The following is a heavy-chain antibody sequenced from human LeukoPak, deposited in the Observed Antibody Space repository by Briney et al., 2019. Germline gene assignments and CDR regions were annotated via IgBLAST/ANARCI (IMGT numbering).Heavy chain of an antibody. D-gene: IGHD3-16*01. Sequence: PGGSLSLSCAASGFMFNSYAMNWVRQAPGKGLEWVSAISGSGRNTYYADSVKGRFTVSRDNSKNTLYLQMNSLRAEDTAMYYCARGHLEWGAWGQGTLVTVSS. J-gene: IGHJ5*02. CDR1: GFMFNSYA. CDR2: ISGSGRNT. CDR3: ARGHLEWGA. V-gene: IGHV3-23*01.